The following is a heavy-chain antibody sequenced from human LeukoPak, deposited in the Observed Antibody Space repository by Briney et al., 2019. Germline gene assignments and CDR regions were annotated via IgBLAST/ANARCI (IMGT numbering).Heavy chain of an antibody. D-gene: IGHD3-3*01. CDR1: GFTFSSYG. CDR3: ARCYDFWSGFPVYYFDY. CDR2: ISYDGSNK. Sequence: GGSLRLSCAASGFTFSSYGRHWVRQAPGKGLEWVAVISYDGSNKYYADSVKGRFTISRDNSKNTLYLQMNSLRAEDTAIYYCARCYDFWSGFPVYYFDYWGQGTLVTVSS. V-gene: IGHV3-30*03. J-gene: IGHJ4*02.